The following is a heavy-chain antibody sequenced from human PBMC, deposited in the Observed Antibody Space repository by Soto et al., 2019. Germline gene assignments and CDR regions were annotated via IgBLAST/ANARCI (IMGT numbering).Heavy chain of an antibody. V-gene: IGHV6-1*01. D-gene: IGHD1-20*01. CDR3: ARDPGPYNWNYYYYYGMDV. CDR2: TYYRTKWYN. Sequence: SQTLSLTCAISGDSVSSNSAAWNWIRQSPSRGLEWLGRTYYRTKWYNDYAVSVKSRITINPDTSKNQFSLQLNSVTPEDTAVYYCARDPGPYNWNYYYYYGMDVWGQGTAVTV. CDR1: GDSVSSNSAA. J-gene: IGHJ6*02.